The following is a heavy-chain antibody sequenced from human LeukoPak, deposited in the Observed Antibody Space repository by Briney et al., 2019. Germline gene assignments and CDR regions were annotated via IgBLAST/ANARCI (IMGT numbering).Heavy chain of an antibody. CDR2: IMSTFGPA. D-gene: IGHD5-18*01. J-gene: IGHJ3*01. CDR3: AKEDTDLVTDGFDV. V-gene: IGHV1-69*13. Sequence: ASVNLSCTVSGGTFSSNAISWVRQAPGQGLEWMGGIMSTFGPAVYAVTFQGRVTITADESTSTAYMQMSSRTSEDTAVYYCAKEDTDLVTDGFDVWGQGTVVTVSS. CDR1: GGTFSSNA.